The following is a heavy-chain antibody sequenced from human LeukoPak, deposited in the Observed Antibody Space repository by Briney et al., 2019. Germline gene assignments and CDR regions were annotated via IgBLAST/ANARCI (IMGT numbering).Heavy chain of an antibody. Sequence: GASVKVSCKASGYTFTSYDINWVRQATGQGLEWMGWMNPNSGNTGYAQKFQGRVTITRNTSISTAYMELSSLRSEDTAVYYCARGLLGYCSSTSCPPGDVWGIGTTVTVSS. V-gene: IGHV1-8*03. J-gene: IGHJ6*04. CDR3: ARGLLGYCSSTSCPPGDV. CDR1: GYTFTSYD. CDR2: MNPNSGNT. D-gene: IGHD2-2*01.